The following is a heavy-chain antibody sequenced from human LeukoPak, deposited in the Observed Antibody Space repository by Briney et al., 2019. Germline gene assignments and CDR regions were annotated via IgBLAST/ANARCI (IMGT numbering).Heavy chain of an antibody. Sequence: GGSLRLSCAASGFTFSYYAMGWVRQAPGKGLEWVSGISGSGGSTYYADSVKGRFTISRDNSKNTLYLQMNSLGAEDTALYYCAKDHQVSTIRVSNFDYWGQGTLVTVSS. CDR3: AKDHQVSTIRVSNFDY. J-gene: IGHJ4*02. V-gene: IGHV3-23*01. CDR1: GFTFSYYA. CDR2: ISGSGGST. D-gene: IGHD5/OR15-5a*01.